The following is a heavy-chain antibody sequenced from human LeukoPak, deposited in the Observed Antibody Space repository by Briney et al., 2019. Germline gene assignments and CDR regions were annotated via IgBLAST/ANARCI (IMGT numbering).Heavy chain of an antibody. Sequence: PGGSLRLSCAASGFTVSSNYMSWVRQAPGKGLEWVSVIYSGGSTYYADSVKGRFTISRDNSKNTLYLQMNSLRAEDTAVYYCARDLGRYCSGGSCYSGQGAFDIWGQGTMVTVSS. CDR3: ARDLGRYCSGGSCYSGQGAFDI. J-gene: IGHJ3*02. CDR1: GFTVSSNY. V-gene: IGHV3-66*01. CDR2: IYSGGST. D-gene: IGHD2-15*01.